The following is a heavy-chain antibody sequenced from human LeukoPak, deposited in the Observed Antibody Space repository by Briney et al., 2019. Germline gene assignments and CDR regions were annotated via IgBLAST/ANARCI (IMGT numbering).Heavy chain of an antibody. Sequence: SETLSLTCTVSGGSLIGDKSYWAWIRQAPGKALGWIGTISHTGDTYYNPALLSRLTMSVQTSTNQFYLRLASVSASDTAIYYCARNTATSTMHYWGQGILVTVS. D-gene: IGHD2-2*01. CDR3: ARNTATSTMHY. CDR1: GGSLIGDKSY. V-gene: IGHV4-39*01. CDR2: ISHTGDT. J-gene: IGHJ4*02.